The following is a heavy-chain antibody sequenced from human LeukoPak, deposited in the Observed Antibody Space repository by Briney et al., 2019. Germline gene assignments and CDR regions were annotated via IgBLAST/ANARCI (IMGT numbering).Heavy chain of an antibody. CDR3: ARVDYGGFDY. J-gene: IGHJ4*02. CDR2: INPDSGGT. V-gene: IGHV1-2*02. Sequence: ASVKVSCKVSGHTLTELSIHWVRQAPGKGLEWMGWINPDSGGTNYAQKFQGRVTMTRDTSISTVYMELSRLRSDDTAVYYCARVDYGGFDYWGQGTLVTVSS. CDR1: GHTLTELS. D-gene: IGHD4-23*01.